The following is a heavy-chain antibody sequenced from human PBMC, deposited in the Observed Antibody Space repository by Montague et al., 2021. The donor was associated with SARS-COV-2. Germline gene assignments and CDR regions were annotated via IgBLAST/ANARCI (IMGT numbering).Heavy chain of an antibody. V-gene: IGHV4-38-2*02. CDR2: IEYSGST. CDR3: ARDITLGMDV. Sequence: SETLSLTCIVSGYSISSGYYWGWVRQTPGKGLEWLGVIEYSGSTYYNPSLKTRVTMSLNTSKNQFSRKLTSVTAADTALYYGARDITLGMDVWGRGTTVTVSS. J-gene: IGHJ6*02. CDR1: GYSISSGYY.